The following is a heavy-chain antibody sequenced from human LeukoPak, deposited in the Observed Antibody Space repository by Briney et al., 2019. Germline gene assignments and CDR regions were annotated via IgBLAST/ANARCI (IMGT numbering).Heavy chain of an antibody. D-gene: IGHD6-19*01. CDR3: ARDFGGWYNWLDP. CDR2: TYYRSQWFY. J-gene: IGHJ5*02. Sequence: SQNLSLTCAISRDSVSRKSPTWNWIRQSPSRGLEWLGRTYYRSQWFYDYGVSVKGRIVINPDTSKNEFSLQLNSVTPEDTAVYFCARDFGGWYNWLDPWGQGILVTVSS. V-gene: IGHV6-1*01. CDR1: RDSVSRKSPT.